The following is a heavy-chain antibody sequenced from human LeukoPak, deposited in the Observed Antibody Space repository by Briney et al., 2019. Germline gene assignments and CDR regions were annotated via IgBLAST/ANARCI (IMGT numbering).Heavy chain of an antibody. CDR3: AKVPPLSTVGYGMDV. Sequence: ASVKVSCKASGYTFTNYAMNWVRQAPGQGLEWMGWINTNTGNPTYAQGFTGRFVFSLDTSVSTAYLQISSLKAEDTAVYYCAKVPPLSTVGYGMDVWGQGTTVTVSS. V-gene: IGHV7-4-1*02. J-gene: IGHJ6*02. CDR2: INTNTGNP. D-gene: IGHD4-11*01. CDR1: GYTFTNYA.